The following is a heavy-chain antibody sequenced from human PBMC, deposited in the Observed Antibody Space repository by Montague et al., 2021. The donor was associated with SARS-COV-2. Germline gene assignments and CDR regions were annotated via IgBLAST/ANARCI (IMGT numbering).Heavy chain of an antibody. J-gene: IGHJ4*02. D-gene: IGHD2-21*02. V-gene: IGHV4-39*01. Sequence: SETLSLTCSVSGGSISSGDYFWGWIRQPPGRGLEWIASISSDGRTHYNPSLESRVTISVDTSENQFSLKLRSVIAADTAVHYCARLLPDGTVVATDIPFDSWGQGTLVTVSS. CDR3: ARLLPDGTVVATDIPFDS. CDR1: GGSISSGDYF. CDR2: ISSDGRT.